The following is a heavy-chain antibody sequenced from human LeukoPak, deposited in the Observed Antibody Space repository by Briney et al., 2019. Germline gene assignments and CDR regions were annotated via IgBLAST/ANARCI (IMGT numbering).Heavy chain of an antibody. J-gene: IGHJ4*02. CDR3: ARQGPSLSYECGGGRGNYFFDF. V-gene: IGHV4-59*08. D-gene: IGHD3-16*01. Sequence: PSETLSLTCTVSGGSFSSYYWSWIRQPPEKGLEWIGYIYYSGSTNYNPSLKSRVTISVDTSKNQFSLKLGSVTAADTVVDCCARQGPSLSYECGGGRGNYFFDFWGQGTLVTVS. CDR2: IYYSGST. CDR1: GGSFSSYY.